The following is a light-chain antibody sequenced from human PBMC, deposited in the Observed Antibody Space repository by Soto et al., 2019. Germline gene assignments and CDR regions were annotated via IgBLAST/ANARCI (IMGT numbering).Light chain of an antibody. CDR3: QQYNSYSSIT. CDR1: QSISSW. CDR2: DDP. J-gene: IGKJ5*01. V-gene: IGKV1-5*01. Sequence: IQMTQSPSTLSASVGDRVTITCRASQSISSWLAWYQQKPGKAPTLLIYDDPSLESGVPSRFSGSGSGTEFTLTISSLQPDDFATYYCQQYNSYSSITFGQGTRLEIK.